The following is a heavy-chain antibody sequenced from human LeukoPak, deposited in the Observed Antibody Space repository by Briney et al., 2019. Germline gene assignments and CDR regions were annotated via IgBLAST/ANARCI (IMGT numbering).Heavy chain of an antibody. CDR2: ISYDGSNK. D-gene: IGHD2-2*03. CDR3: AREGDPLDIVVVPVI. V-gene: IGHV3-30-3*01. Sequence: PGGSLRLSCAASGFTFRSYAMHWVRQAPGKGLEWVAVISYDGSNKYYADSVKGRFTISRDNSKNTLYLQMNSLRAEDTAVYYCAREGDPLDIVVVPVIWGQGTMVTVSS. CDR1: GFTFRSYA. J-gene: IGHJ3*02.